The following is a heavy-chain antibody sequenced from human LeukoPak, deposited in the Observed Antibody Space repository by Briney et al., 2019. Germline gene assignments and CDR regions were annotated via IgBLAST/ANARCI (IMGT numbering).Heavy chain of an antibody. CDR1: GYTFTGFY. J-gene: IGHJ3*02. D-gene: IGHD3-22*01. Sequence: SVKVSCKASGYTFTGFYIHWVRQAPGQGLEWMGWIVVGSGNTNYAQKFQERVTITRDMSTSTAYMELSSLRSEDTAVYYCAAGYYDSSGYYPHAFGIWGQGTMVTVSS. CDR2: IVVGSGNT. CDR3: AAGYYDSSGYYPHAFGI. V-gene: IGHV1-58*02.